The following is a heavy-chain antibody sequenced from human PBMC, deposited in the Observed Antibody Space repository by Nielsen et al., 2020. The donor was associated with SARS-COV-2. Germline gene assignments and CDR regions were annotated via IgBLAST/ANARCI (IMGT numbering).Heavy chain of an antibody. V-gene: IGHV4-39*01. CDR2: IFYSRRT. D-gene: IGHD5-12*01. Sequence: SETLSLTCTVSGCTISSNINYWGRLRQPHGKGLEWIGSIFYSRRTYDNPTLSSRVSISVDTSKNQFSRNLSSLTAADTTVYYCASQYRGYSCNVLDYWGQGTLATVAS. CDR3: ASQYRGYSCNVLDY. J-gene: IGHJ4*02. CDR1: GCTISSNINY.